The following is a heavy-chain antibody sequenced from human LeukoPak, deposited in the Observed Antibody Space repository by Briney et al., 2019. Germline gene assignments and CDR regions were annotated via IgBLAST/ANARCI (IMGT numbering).Heavy chain of an antibody. V-gene: IGHV1-2*02. J-gene: IGHJ6*03. Sequence: ASVKVSCKASGYTFTGYYMHWVRQAPGQGLEWMGWINPNSGGTNYAQKFQGRVTMTRDTSISTAYMELSRLRSDDTAVYFCARGSDYDDYFYMDFWGKGTTVTVSS. CDR1: GYTFTGYY. CDR2: INPNSGGT. CDR3: ARGSDYDDYFYMDF.